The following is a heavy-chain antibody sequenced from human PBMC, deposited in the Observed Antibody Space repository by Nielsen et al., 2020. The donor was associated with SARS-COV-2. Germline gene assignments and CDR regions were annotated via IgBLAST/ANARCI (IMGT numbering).Heavy chain of an antibody. CDR3: AREGSSWSFDY. J-gene: IGHJ4*02. D-gene: IGHD6-13*01. CDR1: GYTFSNYA. CDR2: INAGYGNT. Sequence: ASVKVSCKASGYTFSNYAMHWVRQAHGQRLELMGWINAGYGNTKYSQKFQGRVTITRDTSASTAYLELSSLRSEDTAVYFCAREGSSWSFDYWGQGTLVTVSS. V-gene: IGHV1-3*01.